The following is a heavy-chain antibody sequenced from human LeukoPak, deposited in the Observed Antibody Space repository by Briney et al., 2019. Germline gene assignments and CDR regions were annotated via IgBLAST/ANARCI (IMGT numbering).Heavy chain of an antibody. V-gene: IGHV4-4*07. CDR3: ARRRGSSTSCYRCRWFDP. CDR2: IYTSGST. Sequence: PSETLSLTCTASGYSISSGHYWAWIRQPAGKGLEWIGRIYTSGSTNYNPSLKSRVTMSVDTSKNQFSLKLSSVTAADTAVYYCARRRGSSTSCYRCRWFDPWGQGTLVTVSS. D-gene: IGHD2-2*01. J-gene: IGHJ5*02. CDR1: GYSISSGHY.